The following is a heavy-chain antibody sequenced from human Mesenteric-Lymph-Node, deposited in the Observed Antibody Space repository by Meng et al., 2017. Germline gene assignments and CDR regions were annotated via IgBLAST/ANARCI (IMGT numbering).Heavy chain of an antibody. CDR3: VISSHN. CDR1: GGSITSTSSC. Sequence: QLQEVGPGLVKPSQTLSFTCTVSGGSITSTSSCWGWVRQTTGKGLEWIGSIDDRGSTNYNPSLKSRISMSVDMFKNQFSLKVNSVTAADTAIYYCVISSHNWGQGTLVTVSS. V-gene: IGHV4-39*07. J-gene: IGHJ4*02. CDR2: IDDRGST. D-gene: IGHD3-3*02.